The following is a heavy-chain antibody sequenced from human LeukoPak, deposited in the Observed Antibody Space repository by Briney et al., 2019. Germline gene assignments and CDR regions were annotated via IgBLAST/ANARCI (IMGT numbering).Heavy chain of an antibody. V-gene: IGHV3-30*02. D-gene: IGHD3-3*01. J-gene: IGHJ4*02. Sequence: GMSLRLSCAASGFPFSSYGMHWVRQAPGKGLDWVTFIRYDGTNKYYADSVKGRFTISRDNSKNTLFLQMNSLRAEDTAVYYCAKDDDFGVVPSYFDYWGQGTLVTVSS. CDR3: AKDDDFGVVPSYFDY. CDR1: GFPFSSYG. CDR2: IRYDGTNK.